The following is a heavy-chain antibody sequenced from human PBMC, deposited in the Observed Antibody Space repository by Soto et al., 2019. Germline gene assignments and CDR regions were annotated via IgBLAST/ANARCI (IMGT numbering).Heavy chain of an antibody. J-gene: IGHJ6*03. V-gene: IGHV4-4*02. CDR3: ARGGGSGSYFPPYYYYYMDV. CDR1: SGSISSSNW. CDR2: NYHSGST. D-gene: IGHD3-10*01. Sequence: QVQLQESGPGLVKPSGTLSLTCAVSSGSISSSNWWSWVRQPPGKGLEWIGENYHSGSTNYNPSLKSRVTISVDKSKNQFSLKLSSVTAADTAVYYCARGGGSGSYFPPYYYYYMDVWGKGTTVTVSS.